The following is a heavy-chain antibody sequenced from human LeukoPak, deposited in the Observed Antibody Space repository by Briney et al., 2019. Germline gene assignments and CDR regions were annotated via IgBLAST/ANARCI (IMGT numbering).Heavy chain of an antibody. J-gene: IGHJ4*02. V-gene: IGHV3-21*01. D-gene: IGHD3-3*01. CDR3: ARMYDFWSGYLY. CDR2: ISTSSDYR. Sequence: GGSLRLSCAASGFTFNSYSMNWVRQAPGRGLEWVSSISTSSDYRSYADSVKGRFTISRDNAKNSLYLQMNSLRAEHTAVYYCARMYDFWSGYLYWGQGTLVTVSS. CDR1: GFTFNSYS.